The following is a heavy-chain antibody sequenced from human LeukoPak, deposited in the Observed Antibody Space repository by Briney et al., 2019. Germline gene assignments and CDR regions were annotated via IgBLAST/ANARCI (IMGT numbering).Heavy chain of an antibody. Sequence: SETLSLTCTVSGYSISSGYYWGWTRQPPGKGLEWIGSIYHSGSTYYNPSLKSRVTISVDTSKNQFSLKLSSVTAADTAVYYCARDPRGIRNYYYYYYMDVWGKGTTVTVSS. D-gene: IGHD3-16*01. J-gene: IGHJ6*03. CDR3: ARDPRGIRNYYYYYYMDV. V-gene: IGHV4-38-2*02. CDR2: IYHSGST. CDR1: GYSISSGYY.